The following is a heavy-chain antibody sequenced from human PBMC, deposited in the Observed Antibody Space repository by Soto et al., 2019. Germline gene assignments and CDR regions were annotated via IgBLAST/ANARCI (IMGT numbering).Heavy chain of an antibody. Sequence: QVQLVQSGAEVRKPGASVTVSCRSSGDSFNDYYIHWVRQAPGQGFEWMGWINPNGGVTKYAQKFQGWVSMTRDTSIRTVYMQLSRLRSDDTAGYYCARESGGATATLDYYYFYTDVWGTGTTVTVSS. D-gene: IGHD5-12*01. CDR2: INPNGGVT. J-gene: IGHJ6*03. V-gene: IGHV1-2*04. CDR3: ARESGGATATLDYYYFYTDV. CDR1: GDSFNDYY.